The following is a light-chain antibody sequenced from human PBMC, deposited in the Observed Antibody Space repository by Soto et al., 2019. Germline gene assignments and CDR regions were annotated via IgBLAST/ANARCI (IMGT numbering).Light chain of an antibody. CDR3: HQYDSSPLT. CDR2: GAS. J-gene: IGKJ4*01. V-gene: IGKV3-20*01. CDR1: QSVSSSY. Sequence: EIVLTQSPGTLSLSPGERATLSCRASQSVSSSYLAWYQQKPGQAPRLLIYGASSRATGIPDRFSGSGSGTYFTPTISRLAPEDYAVYYYHQYDSSPLTVGGGTKVEIK.